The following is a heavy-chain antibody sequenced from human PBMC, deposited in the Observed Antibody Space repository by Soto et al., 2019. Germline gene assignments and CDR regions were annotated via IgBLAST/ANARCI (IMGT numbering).Heavy chain of an antibody. D-gene: IGHD2-15*01. Sequence: PGGSLRLSCEGFRLTFSPYWMTWVRQAPGKGLEWVASIKEDGSVKNYADSVKGRFTVSRDNVKRAMFLQMTSVRVDDTDVYFCARDVSSEYASIVDVWGRGDRVTVS. CDR1: RLTFSPYW. J-gene: IGHJ4*02. CDR2: IKEDGSVK. V-gene: IGHV3-7*03. CDR3: ARDVSSEYASIVDV.